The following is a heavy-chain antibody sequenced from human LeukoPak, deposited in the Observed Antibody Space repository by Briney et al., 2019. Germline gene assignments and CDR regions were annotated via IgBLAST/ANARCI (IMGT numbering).Heavy chain of an antibody. V-gene: IGHV3-21*01. CDR2: ISSSSSYI. Sequence: GGSLRLSCAASGFTFSSYSMNWVRQAPGKGLEWVSSISSSSSYIYYADSVKGRYTISRDNAKNSLYLQMNSLRAEDTAVYYCARADSSGYYLTYYYYYMDVWGKGTTVTVSS. J-gene: IGHJ6*03. D-gene: IGHD3-22*01. CDR3: ARADSSGYYLTYYYYYMDV. CDR1: GFTFSSYS.